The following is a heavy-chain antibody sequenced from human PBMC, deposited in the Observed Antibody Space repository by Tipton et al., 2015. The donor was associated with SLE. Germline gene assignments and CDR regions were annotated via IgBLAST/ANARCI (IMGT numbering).Heavy chain of an antibody. CDR1: GFTFSGYY. Sequence: SLRLSCAASGFTFSGYYMSWIRQAPGKGLEWVSYISSSSSYTNYADSVKGRFTISRDNAKNSLYLQMNSLRAEDTAVYYCARDLISGYYGSDYWGQGTLVTVSS. D-gene: IGHD3-22*01. J-gene: IGHJ4*02. CDR2: ISSSSSYT. CDR3: ARDLISGYYGSDY. V-gene: IGHV3-11*06.